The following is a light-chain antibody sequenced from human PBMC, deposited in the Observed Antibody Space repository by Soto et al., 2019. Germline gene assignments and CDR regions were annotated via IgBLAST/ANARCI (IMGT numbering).Light chain of an antibody. Sequence: DIVMTQSPATLSVSPGERASLSCRASQSVGSNLAWYQQTAGQAPRLLIYGASTRATGIPARFSGSGSGTEFTLTISSLQSEDFAVYSCQQYTNWPYTFGQGTKLEIK. CDR2: GAS. J-gene: IGKJ2*01. V-gene: IGKV3-15*01. CDR3: QQYTNWPYT. CDR1: QSVGSN.